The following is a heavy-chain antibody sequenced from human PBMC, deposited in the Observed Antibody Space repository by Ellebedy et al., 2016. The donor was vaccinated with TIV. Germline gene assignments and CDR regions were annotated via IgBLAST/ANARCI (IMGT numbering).Heavy chain of an antibody. Sequence: SVKVSCKASGGTFSRSAISWARQAPGQGLEWMGGIIPVVGIANYAQKFQGRLTITADLSSSTAYMELSSLRSEDTAVYYCARHIGYSNGPSEYWGQGSLVTVSS. CDR1: GGTFSRSA. D-gene: IGHD6-19*01. V-gene: IGHV1-69*10. J-gene: IGHJ4*02. CDR3: ARHIGYSNGPSEY. CDR2: IIPVVGIA.